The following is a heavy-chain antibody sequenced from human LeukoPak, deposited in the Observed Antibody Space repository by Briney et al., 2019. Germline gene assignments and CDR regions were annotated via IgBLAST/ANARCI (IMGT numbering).Heavy chain of an antibody. J-gene: IGHJ4*02. V-gene: IGHV4-59*01. CDR2: IYYSGST. CDR1: GGSISSYY. CDR3: ARVDEYYYDSSGWYFDY. D-gene: IGHD3-22*01. Sequence: PSETLSLTCTVSGGSISSYYWSWIRQPPGKGLEWIGYIYYSGSTNYNPSLKGRVTISVDTSKNQFSLKLSSVTAADTAVYYCARVDEYYYDSSGWYFDYWGQGTLVTVSS.